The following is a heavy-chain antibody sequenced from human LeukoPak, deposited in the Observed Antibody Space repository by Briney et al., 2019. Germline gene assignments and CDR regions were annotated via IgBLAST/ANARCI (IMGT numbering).Heavy chain of an antibody. CDR3: AKGGYCSSTSCYGPMYYFDY. Sequence: GGSLRLSCAASGFTFSSYAMSWVRQAPGKGLEWVSAISGSGGSTYYADSVKGRFTISRDNAKNSLYLQMNSLRAEDTALYYCAKGGYCSSTSCYGPMYYFDYWGQGTLVTVSS. D-gene: IGHD2-2*01. CDR1: GFTFSSYA. J-gene: IGHJ4*02. V-gene: IGHV3-23*01. CDR2: ISGSGGST.